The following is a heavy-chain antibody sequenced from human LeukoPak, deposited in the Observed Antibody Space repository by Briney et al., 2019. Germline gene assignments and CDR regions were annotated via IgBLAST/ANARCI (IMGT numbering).Heavy chain of an antibody. CDR3: AKEGTPQVSTWYDL. CDR2: ISYEGGTQ. CDR1: GVTLSPYG. J-gene: IGHJ5*02. D-gene: IGHD3-10*01. Sequence: GGSLRLSCAASGVTLSPYGMHWVRQAPGKGLEWLAVISYEGGTQHYADSVKGRFIISRDNPRNTLYLQMNILRTEDTAVYYCAKEGTPQVSTWYDLWGQGTQVIVSS. V-gene: IGHV3-30*18.